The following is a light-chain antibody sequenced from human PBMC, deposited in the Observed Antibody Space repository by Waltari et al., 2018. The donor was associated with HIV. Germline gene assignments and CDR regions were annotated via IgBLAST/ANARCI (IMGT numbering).Light chain of an antibody. CDR3: QQLNSYPSFT. Sequence: DIQSHQSPSFLSASVGDRGPITCRASQGISSYLAWFQQKPGKAPKLLIYAASTLQSGVPSRFSGSGSGTEFTLTISSLQPEDFATYYCQQLNSYPSFTFGPGTKVDIK. CDR2: AAS. J-gene: IGKJ3*01. CDR1: QGISSY. V-gene: IGKV1-9*01.